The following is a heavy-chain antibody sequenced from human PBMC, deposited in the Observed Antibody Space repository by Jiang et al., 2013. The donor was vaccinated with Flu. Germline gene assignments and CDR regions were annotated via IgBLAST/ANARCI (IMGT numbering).Heavy chain of an antibody. CDR2: IYYSGST. CDR3: ARTREGELAYFDY. J-gene: IGHJ4*02. D-gene: IGHD1-26*01. CDR1: GGSISSSSYY. Sequence: VLLKPSETLSLTCTVSGGSISSSSYYWGWIRQPPGKGLEWIGSIYYSGSTYYNPSLKSRVTISVDTSKNQFSLKLSSVTAADTAVYYCARTREGELAYFDYWGQGTLVTVSS. V-gene: IGHV4-39*01.